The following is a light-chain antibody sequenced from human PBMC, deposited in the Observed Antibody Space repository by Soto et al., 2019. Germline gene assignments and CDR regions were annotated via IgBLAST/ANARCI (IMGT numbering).Light chain of an antibody. V-gene: IGLV1-40*01. CDR2: GNN. J-gene: IGLJ2*01. Sequence: QSVLTQPPSVSGAPGQRVTISCSGGGSNIGAGYDVHWYQQLPETAPKLLIYGNNIRPSGVPDRFSGSKSGNTASLTISGLQAEDEADYFCSSYTSSSPHVIFGGGTQLTVL. CDR1: GSNIGAGYD. CDR3: SSYTSSSPHVI.